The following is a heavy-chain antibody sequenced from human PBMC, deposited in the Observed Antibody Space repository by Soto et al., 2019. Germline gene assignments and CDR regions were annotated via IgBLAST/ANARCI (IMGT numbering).Heavy chain of an antibody. D-gene: IGHD2-15*01. V-gene: IGHV5-10-1*01. CDR1: GYSFTSYW. CDR2: IDPSDSYT. Sequence: GESLKISCKGSGYSFTSYWISWVRQMPGKGLEWMGRIDPSDSYTNYSPSFQGHVTISADKSISTAYLQWSSLKASDTAMYYCATSGGPGGIGFYYGMDVWGQGTTVTVSS. J-gene: IGHJ6*02. CDR3: ATSGGPGGIGFYYGMDV.